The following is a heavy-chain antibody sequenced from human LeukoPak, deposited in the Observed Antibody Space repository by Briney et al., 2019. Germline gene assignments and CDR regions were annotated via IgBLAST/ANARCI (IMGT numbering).Heavy chain of an antibody. CDR1: GFTFSSYA. V-gene: IGHV3-23*01. CDR3: ARDNYDSSVFP. D-gene: IGHD3-22*01. Sequence: PGGSLRLSCAASGFTFSSYAMSWVRQAPGKGLEWVSAISGSGGSTYYADSVKGRFTISRDNSRNTLYLQMNSLRAEDTALYYCARDNYDSSVFPWGRGPLVTVSS. CDR2: ISGSGGST. J-gene: IGHJ4*02.